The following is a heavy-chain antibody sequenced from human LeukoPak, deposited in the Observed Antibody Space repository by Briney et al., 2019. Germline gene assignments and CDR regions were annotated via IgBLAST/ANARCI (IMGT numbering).Heavy chain of an antibody. J-gene: IGHJ4*02. CDR3: ASDLGYCSSTGCYTPAGY. CDR1: GYTFTGYY. Sequence: ASVKVSCKASGYTFTGYYMHWVRQAPGQGLEWMGWINPNSGGTNQAQKFQGRVTMTRDTSIRTAYMELSRLRSDDTAVYYCASDLGYCSSTGCYTPAGYWGQGTLVTVSS. D-gene: IGHD2-2*02. V-gene: IGHV1-2*02. CDR2: INPNSGGT.